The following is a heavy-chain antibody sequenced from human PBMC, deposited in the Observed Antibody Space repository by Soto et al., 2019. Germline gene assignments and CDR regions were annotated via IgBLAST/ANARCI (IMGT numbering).Heavy chain of an antibody. V-gene: IGHV1-69*02. Sequence: QVQLVQSGAEVKKPGSSVKVSCKASGDTFSFYTINWVRQAPGLGLEWVGRINPILSMSNYAQKFQGRVTMTADNSTNTSYMELRSLSSGDTAVYYCAMSNGSGYRAFEYWGQGALVTVSS. CDR1: GDTFSFYT. CDR3: AMSNGSGYRAFEY. D-gene: IGHD3-10*01. CDR2: INPILSMS. J-gene: IGHJ4*02.